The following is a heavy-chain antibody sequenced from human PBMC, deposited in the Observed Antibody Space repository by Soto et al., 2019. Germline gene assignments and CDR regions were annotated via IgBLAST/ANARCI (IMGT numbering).Heavy chain of an antibody. D-gene: IGHD2-2*01. CDR3: ATDSTAFVLDY. CDR1: GDSVRSGSFY. V-gene: IGHV4-61*01. Sequence: SETLSLTCTVSGDSVRSGSFYWSLIRQPPGKGLEWIGYIYYTGRTSYNPSLKIRVTISVYPSKNHFALNLTSVTAADTAIYHCATDSTAFVLDYLGQGALVTVSS. J-gene: IGHJ4*02. CDR2: IYYTGRT.